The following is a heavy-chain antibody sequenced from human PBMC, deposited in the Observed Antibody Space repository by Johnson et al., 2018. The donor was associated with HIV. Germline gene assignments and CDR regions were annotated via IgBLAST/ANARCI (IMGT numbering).Heavy chain of an antibody. CDR2: ISGSGGST. D-gene: IGHD3-22*01. V-gene: IGHV3-23*04. CDR3: ARGHVSSGSGAFDI. J-gene: IGHJ3*02. CDR1: GFTFSSYA. Sequence: VQLVESGGGVVRPGGSLRLSCAASGFTFSSYAMSWVRQAPGKGLEWVSAISGSGGSTYYADSVKGRFTISRDNAKNSLYLQMNSLRAEDTAVYYCARGHVSSGSGAFDIWGQGTMVTVSS.